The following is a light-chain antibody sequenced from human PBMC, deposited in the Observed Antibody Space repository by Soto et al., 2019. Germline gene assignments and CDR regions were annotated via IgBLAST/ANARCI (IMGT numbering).Light chain of an antibody. J-gene: IGLJ1*01. V-gene: IGLV1-40*01. Sequence: QSVLKQPPSVSGAPGRRVTISCTGSSSNIGAGYDVHWYQQLPGTAPKLLIYVNSNRPSGVPDRFSGSKSGTSASLAITGLQAEDESDYYCQSYDGSLRRVFGTGTKVTVL. CDR3: QSYDGSLRRV. CDR1: SSNIGAGYD. CDR2: VNS.